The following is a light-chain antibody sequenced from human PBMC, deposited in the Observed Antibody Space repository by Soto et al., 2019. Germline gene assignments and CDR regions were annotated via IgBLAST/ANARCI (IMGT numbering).Light chain of an antibody. Sequence: QSVLTQPPSASGTPGQRVTLSCSETTSNIGRNSEHRDKQVPGAAPSVVIYNRDQRPSGVPDRFSGSKSCTSASLSISGLQSEDEADYYCATWDDSLNGCLFGGGTKLTVL. CDR1: TSNIGRNS. CDR2: NRD. V-gene: IGLV1-44*01. CDR3: ATWDDSLNGCL. J-gene: IGLJ3*02.